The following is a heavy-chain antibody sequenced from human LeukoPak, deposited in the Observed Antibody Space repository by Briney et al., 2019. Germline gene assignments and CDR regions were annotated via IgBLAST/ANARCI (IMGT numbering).Heavy chain of an antibody. V-gene: IGHV3-30-3*01. J-gene: IGHJ4*02. D-gene: IGHD3-16*01. Sequence: GRSLRLSCGASGFTFSSYAMHWVRQSPGKGLEWVSVISYDGSNQDYSDSVKGRFTISRDNSKNTLYLQMNSLRAEDTAVYYCAKGPGDYVWGSYKWGQGTLVTVSS. CDR3: AKGPGDYVWGSYK. CDR2: ISYDGSNQ. CDR1: GFTFSSYA.